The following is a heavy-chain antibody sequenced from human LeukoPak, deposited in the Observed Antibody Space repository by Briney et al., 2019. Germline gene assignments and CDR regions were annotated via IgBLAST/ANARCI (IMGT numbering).Heavy chain of an antibody. Sequence: ASVKVSCKASGYTFTGYYMHWVRQAPGQGLEWMGWINPNSGSTNYAQKFQGRVTMTRDTSISTAYMELSRLRSDDTAVYYCARDIDIVGATTFFDYWGQGTLVTVSS. CDR3: ARDIDIVGATTFFDY. J-gene: IGHJ4*02. D-gene: IGHD1-26*01. CDR2: INPNSGST. CDR1: GYTFTGYY. V-gene: IGHV1-2*02.